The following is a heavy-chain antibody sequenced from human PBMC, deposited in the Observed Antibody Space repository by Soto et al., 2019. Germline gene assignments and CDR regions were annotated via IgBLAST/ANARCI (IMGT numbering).Heavy chain of an antibody. V-gene: IGHV3-11*06. Sequence: QVQLVQSGGGLGEPGGSLRLSCAASGFKFPDYHMTWIRQAQGKGLEWISYINSRGTYTTYADSVRGRFTVSRDNAKNSLYLQMDSLTGEDTAVYYCACVAPTIFGAQFHQNLVDVWGQGNMVTVAS. D-gene: IGHD3-3*01. CDR3: ACVAPTIFGAQFHQNLVDV. CDR2: INSRGTYT. CDR1: GFKFPDYH. J-gene: IGHJ6*02.